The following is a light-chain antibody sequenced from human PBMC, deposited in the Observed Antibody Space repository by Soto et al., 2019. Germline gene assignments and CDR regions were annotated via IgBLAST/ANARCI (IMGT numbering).Light chain of an antibody. V-gene: IGKV3D-7*01. Sequence: PGERVTLSYRASQSVSSSYLTWYQQKPGQAPRLLIYGASTRATSIPARFSGSGSGTDFTLTISSLQPEDFAVYYCQQDYTRFTFGPGTKWISN. CDR2: GAS. CDR3: QQDYTRFT. CDR1: QSVSSSY. J-gene: IGKJ3*01.